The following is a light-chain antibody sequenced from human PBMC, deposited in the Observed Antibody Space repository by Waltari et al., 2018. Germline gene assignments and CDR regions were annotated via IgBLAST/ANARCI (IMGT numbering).Light chain of an antibody. V-gene: IGKV4-1*01. Sequence: DIVMTQSPDSLAVSLGEGATINCKSSQSVLYSSNNKNYLAWYQQKPGQPPKLLIYWASTRESGVPDRFSGSGSGTDFTLTISSLQAEDVAVYYCQQHYSTPQTFGQGTKVEIK. J-gene: IGKJ1*01. CDR1: QSVLYSSNNKNY. CDR3: QQHYSTPQT. CDR2: WAS.